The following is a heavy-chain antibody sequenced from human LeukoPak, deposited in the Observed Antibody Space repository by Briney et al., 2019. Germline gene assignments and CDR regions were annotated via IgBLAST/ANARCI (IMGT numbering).Heavy chain of an antibody. CDR2: FDPEDGET. Sequence: ASVKVSCKVSGYTLTELSMHWVRQAPGKGLEWMGGFDPEDGETIYAQKFQGRVTMTEDTSTDTAYMELSSLRSVDTAVYYCATVVGNYYDSSGYYTAHFDYWGQGTLVTVSS. CDR3: ATVVGNYYDSSGYYTAHFDY. CDR1: GYTLTELS. D-gene: IGHD3-22*01. V-gene: IGHV1-24*01. J-gene: IGHJ4*02.